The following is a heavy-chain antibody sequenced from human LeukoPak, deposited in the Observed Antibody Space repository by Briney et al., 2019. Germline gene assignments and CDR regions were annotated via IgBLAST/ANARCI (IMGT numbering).Heavy chain of an antibody. D-gene: IGHD6-6*01. CDR3: ARRPDGTSHFDY. V-gene: IGHV4-59*08. CDR1: GGSIRSYF. CDR2: VYYSGST. Sequence: SETLSLTCTVSGGSIRSYFWSWIRQPPGKELEWIGYVYYSGSTNYNPSLKSRATISVDTSKKQFSMKLSSVTAADTAVYYCARRPDGTSHFDYWGQGTLVTVSS. J-gene: IGHJ4*02.